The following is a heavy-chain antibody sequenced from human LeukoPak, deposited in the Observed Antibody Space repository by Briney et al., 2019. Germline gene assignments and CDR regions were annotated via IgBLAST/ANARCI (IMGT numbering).Heavy chain of an antibody. V-gene: IGHV3-30*18. CDR2: ISYDGRYT. CDR3: AKATYTRAGASHSYFDY. J-gene: IGHJ4*02. CDR1: GFILNNYG. D-gene: IGHD1-14*01. Sequence: GGSLRLSCAASGFILNNYGVHWVRQAPGKGLEWVAVISYDGRYTYYADSVKGRFTISRDNSKNTLYLQMNSLRAEDTAVYYCAKATYTRAGASHSYFDYWGQETLVTVSS.